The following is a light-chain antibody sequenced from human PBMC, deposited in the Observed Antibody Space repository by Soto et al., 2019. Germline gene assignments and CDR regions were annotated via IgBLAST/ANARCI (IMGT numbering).Light chain of an antibody. J-gene: IGKJ4*01. V-gene: IGKV1-12*01. CDR3: QQGDSMPFT. Sequence: DIQMTQSPSSVSASVGDRVTITCRATQAIGSWFAWYQQKPGKSPKLLISSISNLESGVPSRFSGSGSGIHFTLTISGLQPEDFATYYCQQGDSMPFTFGGGTKV. CDR1: QAIGSW. CDR2: SIS.